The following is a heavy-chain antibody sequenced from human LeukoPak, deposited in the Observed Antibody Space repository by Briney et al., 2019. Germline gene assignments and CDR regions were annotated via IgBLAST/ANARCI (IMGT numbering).Heavy chain of an antibody. Sequence: GGSLILSCAASGFTFDDYGMSWVRQAPGKGQEWVPGINWNGGSIGYADSVKGRFTISRDNAKNSLYLQMNSLRAEDTALYYCARPRERSSSWDRRGYYFDYWGQGTLVTVSS. J-gene: IGHJ4*02. CDR1: GFTFDDYG. CDR3: ARPRERSSSWDRRGYYFDY. D-gene: IGHD6-13*01. V-gene: IGHV3-20*04. CDR2: INWNGGSI.